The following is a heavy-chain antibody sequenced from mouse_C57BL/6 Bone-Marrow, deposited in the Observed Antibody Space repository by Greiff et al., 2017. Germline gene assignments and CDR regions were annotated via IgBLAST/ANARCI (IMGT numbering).Heavy chain of an antibody. V-gene: IGHV5-4*03. CDR2: ISDGGSYT. CDR1: GFTFSSYA. D-gene: IGHD2-1*01. Sequence: EVKVVESGGGLVKPGGSLKLSCAASGFTFSSYAMYWVRQTPEKRLEWVANISDGGSYTYYPDHVQGRFTISRDNAKNNLYLQMSHLKAEDTANYCCAREYGNPFAYWGQGTLVTVSA. J-gene: IGHJ3*01. CDR3: AREYGNPFAY.